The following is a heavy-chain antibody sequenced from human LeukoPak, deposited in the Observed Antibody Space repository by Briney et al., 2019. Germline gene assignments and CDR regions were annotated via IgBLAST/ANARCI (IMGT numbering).Heavy chain of an antibody. J-gene: IGHJ4*02. Sequence: GGSLRLSCTASGFTFGDYAMSWIRQAPGKGLEWVAFIRSKAYGETADYAASVKGRFTISRDDSKAIAYLQMNSLKTEDTAVYHCTRDRGAYNLYDYWGQGTLVTVSS. V-gene: IGHV3-49*03. CDR2: IRSKAYGETA. CDR3: TRDRGAYNLYDY. CDR1: GFTFGDYA. D-gene: IGHD1-1*01.